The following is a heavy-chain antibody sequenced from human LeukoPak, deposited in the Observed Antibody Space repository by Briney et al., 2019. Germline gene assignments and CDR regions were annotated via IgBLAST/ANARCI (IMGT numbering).Heavy chain of an antibody. CDR3: ARDLAYGDYAY. Sequence: GASVKVSCKASGYTFTSYGISWVRQAPGQGLEWMGWISAYNGNTNYAQKLQGRVTMTRDTSISTAYMELSRLRSDDTAVYYCARDLAYGDYAYWGQGTLVTVSS. J-gene: IGHJ4*02. CDR1: GYTFTSYG. D-gene: IGHD4-17*01. CDR2: ISAYNGNT. V-gene: IGHV1-18*01.